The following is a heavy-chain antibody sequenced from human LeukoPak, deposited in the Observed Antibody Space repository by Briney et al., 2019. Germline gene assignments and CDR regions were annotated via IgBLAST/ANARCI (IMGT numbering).Heavy chain of an antibody. V-gene: IGHV1-8*01. Sequence: AALKVSCKASGYTFTIYNISCGRQATGQGLEWIGWMNPNSGNTGYAQKFQGRVTMTRTTSISTVHMELSSLRSEDTAVYYCARRRPFDYWGQGTLVTVSS. CDR3: ARRRPFDY. CDR1: GYTFTIYN. CDR2: MNPNSGNT. J-gene: IGHJ4*02.